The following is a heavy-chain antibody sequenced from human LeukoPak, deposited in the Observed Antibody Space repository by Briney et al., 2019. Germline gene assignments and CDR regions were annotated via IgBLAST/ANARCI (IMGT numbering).Heavy chain of an antibody. V-gene: IGHV1-18*01. CDR3: ARARMGDILTGYYLYYFDY. Sequence: ASVKVSCKASGYTFASYGISWVRQAPGQGLEWMGWISAYNGNTNYAQKLQGRVTMTTDTSTSTAYMELRSLRSDDTAVYYCARARMGDILTGYYLYYFDYWGQGTLVTVSS. CDR2: ISAYNGNT. J-gene: IGHJ4*02. D-gene: IGHD3-9*01. CDR1: GYTFASYG.